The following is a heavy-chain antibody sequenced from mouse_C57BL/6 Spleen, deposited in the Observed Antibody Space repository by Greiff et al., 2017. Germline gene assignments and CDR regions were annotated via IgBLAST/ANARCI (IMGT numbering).Heavy chain of an antibody. Sequence: EVQLKESGGDLVKPGGSLKLSCAASGFTFSSYGMSWVRQTPDKRLEWVATISSGGSYTYYPDSVKGRFTISRDNAKNTLYLQMSSLKSEDTAMYYCARHGDSNYFFDYWGQGTTLTVSS. D-gene: IGHD2-5*01. CDR1: GFTFSSYG. J-gene: IGHJ2*01. CDR2: ISSGGSYT. CDR3: ARHGDSNYFFDY. V-gene: IGHV5-6*01.